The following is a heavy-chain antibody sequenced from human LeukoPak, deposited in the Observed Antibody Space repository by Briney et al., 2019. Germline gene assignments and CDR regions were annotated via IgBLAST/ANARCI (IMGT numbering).Heavy chain of an antibody. D-gene: IGHD3-22*01. Sequence: GPLRLSCAASGFTFSSYGMHWVRQAPGKGLEWVAVIWYDGSNKYYADSVKGRFTISRDNSKNTLYLQMNSLRAEDTAVYYCAREGYYDSSGYPRYYFDYWGQGTLVTVSS. CDR1: GFTFSSYG. J-gene: IGHJ4*02. CDR3: AREGYYDSSGYPRYYFDY. V-gene: IGHV3-33*01. CDR2: IWYDGSNK.